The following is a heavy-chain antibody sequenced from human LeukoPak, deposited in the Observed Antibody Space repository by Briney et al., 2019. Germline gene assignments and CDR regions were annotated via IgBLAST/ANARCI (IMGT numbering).Heavy chain of an antibody. CDR3: ARAPPGYCSGGSCYGWDYFDY. D-gene: IGHD2-15*01. Sequence: GGSLRLSCAASGFTFSSYDMHWVRQATGKGLEWVSAIGTAGDTYYPGSVKGRFTISRENAKNSLYLQMNSLRAGDTAVYYCARAPPGYCSGGSCYGWDYFDYWGQGTLVTVSS. J-gene: IGHJ4*02. CDR2: IGTAGDT. CDR1: GFTFSSYD. V-gene: IGHV3-13*01.